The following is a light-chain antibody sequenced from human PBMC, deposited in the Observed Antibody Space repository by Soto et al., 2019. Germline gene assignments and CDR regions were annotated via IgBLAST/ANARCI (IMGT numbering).Light chain of an antibody. CDR1: SSNIGAGYD. CDR3: RSYDARLSGPV. Sequence: QSVLTQPPSVSGAPGQRVTICCTGTSSNIGAGYDVIWYQQLPGTAPKLLIFGNNSRSSGVPDRFSGSKSGTSASLAVAGLQAEDEADYHCRSYDARLSGPVFGGGTKLTVL. CDR2: GNN. V-gene: IGLV1-40*01. J-gene: IGLJ3*02.